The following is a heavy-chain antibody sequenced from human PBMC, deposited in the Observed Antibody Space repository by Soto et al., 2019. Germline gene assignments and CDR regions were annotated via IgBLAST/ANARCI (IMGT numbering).Heavy chain of an antibody. CDR3: ARDYKSGLGPKAPLDY. CDR2: TYYRSKWYN. V-gene: IGHV6-1*01. CDR1: GDSVSSNSAA. J-gene: IGHJ4*02. Sequence: SETLSLTCAISGDSVSSNSAAWNWIRQSPSRGLEWLGRTYYRSKWYNDYAVSVKSRITINPDTSKNQFSLQLNSVTPEDTAVYYCARDYKSGLGPKAPLDYWGQGTLVTVSS. D-gene: IGHD3-10*01.